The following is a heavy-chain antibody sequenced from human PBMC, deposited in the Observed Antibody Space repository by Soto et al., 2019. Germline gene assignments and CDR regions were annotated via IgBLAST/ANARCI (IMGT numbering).Heavy chain of an antibody. CDR2: IIPILGIA. D-gene: IGHD4-17*01. J-gene: IGHJ2*01. Sequence: QVQLVQSGAEVQKPGSSVKVSCKASGGTFSSYTISWVRQAPGQGLEWMGRIIPILGIANYAQKFQGRVTITADKSTSTAYMELSSLRSEDTAVYYGARSFYGDYVEIRVDWYFDLWGRGTLVTVSS. V-gene: IGHV1-69*02. CDR1: GGTFSSYT. CDR3: ARSFYGDYVEIRVDWYFDL.